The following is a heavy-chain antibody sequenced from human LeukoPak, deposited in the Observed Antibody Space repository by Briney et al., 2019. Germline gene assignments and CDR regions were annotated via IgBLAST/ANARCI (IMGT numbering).Heavy chain of an antibody. D-gene: IGHD3-22*01. CDR3: ARPLYDSSGYSAFDI. Sequence: ASVKVSCKASGYTFTGYYMHWVRQAPGQGLEWMGWINPNSGGTNYAQKFQGRVTMTRDTSISTAYMELSRLRSDDTAVYYCARPLYDSSGYSAFDIWGQGTMVTVPS. V-gene: IGHV1-2*02. CDR2: INPNSGGT. CDR1: GYTFTGYY. J-gene: IGHJ3*02.